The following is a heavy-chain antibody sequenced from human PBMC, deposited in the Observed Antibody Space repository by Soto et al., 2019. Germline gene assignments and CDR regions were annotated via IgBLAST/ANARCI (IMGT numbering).Heavy chain of an antibody. V-gene: IGHV5-51*01. CDR2: IYPGDSDT. D-gene: IGHD2-2*01. Sequence: PGESLKISCKGSGYSFTSYWIGWVRQMPGKGLEWMGIIYPGDSDTRYSPSFQGQVTISADKSISTAYLQWSSLKASDTAMYYCARLVGRCSSTSCYGPRYYYYYMDVWGKGTTVTVSS. CDR3: ARLVGRCSSTSCYGPRYYYYYMDV. CDR1: GYSFTSYW. J-gene: IGHJ6*03.